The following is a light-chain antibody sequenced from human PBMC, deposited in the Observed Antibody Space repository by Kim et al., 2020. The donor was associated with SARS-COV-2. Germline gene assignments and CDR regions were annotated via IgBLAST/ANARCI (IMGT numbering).Light chain of an antibody. Sequence: QSVLTQPPSVSGAPGQRVTISCTGNSSNLGAGFDVHWYQQPPETFPRLVMHGNSNRPSGVPDRFTGSKSGTSASLAITGLQADDEAVYYCQSYDDSLSIWVFGGGTQLTVL. CDR1: SSNLGAGFD. CDR3: QSYDDSLSIWV. CDR2: GNS. V-gene: IGLV1-40*01. J-gene: IGLJ3*02.